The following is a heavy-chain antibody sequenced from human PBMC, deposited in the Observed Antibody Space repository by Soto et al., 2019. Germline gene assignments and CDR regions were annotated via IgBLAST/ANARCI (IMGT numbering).Heavy chain of an antibody. CDR3: AKGSYASGSWSSQNDY. V-gene: IGHV3-23*01. J-gene: IGHJ4*02. Sequence: PGGSLRLSCAASGFTFSTYAMTWVRQAPGKGLEWVSAISGSGGSTYYADSVKGRFTISRDNSKNTLYLQMNSLRAEDTAVYYCAKGSYASGSWSSQNDYWGQGTLVTVSS. D-gene: IGHD3-10*01. CDR2: ISGSGGST. CDR1: GFTFSTYA.